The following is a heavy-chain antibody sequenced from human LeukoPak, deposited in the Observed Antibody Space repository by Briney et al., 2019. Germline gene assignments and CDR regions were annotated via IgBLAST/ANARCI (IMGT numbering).Heavy chain of an antibody. CDR1: GGTFSSYA. V-gene: IGHV1-69*13. J-gene: IGHJ3*02. CDR3: ARPQNQIHYYDSSGYSGAFDI. Sequence: ASVKVSCKASGGTFSSYAISWVRQAPGQGLEWMGGIIPIFGTANYAQKVQGRVTITADESTSTAYMELSSLRSEDTAVYYCARPQNQIHYYDSSGYSGAFDIWGQGTMVTVSS. CDR2: IIPIFGTA. D-gene: IGHD3-22*01.